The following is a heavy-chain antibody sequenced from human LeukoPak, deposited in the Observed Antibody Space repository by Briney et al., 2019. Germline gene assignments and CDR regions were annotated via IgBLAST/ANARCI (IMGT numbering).Heavy chain of an antibody. Sequence: GGSLRLSCAASGFTFSSYAMSWVRQAPGKGLEWVSAISGSGGSTYYADSVKGRFTISRDNSKNTLYLQMNSLRAEDTAVYYCANLLVSHLWFGGEGYWGQGTLVTVSS. V-gene: IGHV3-23*01. CDR3: ANLLVSHLWFGGEGY. D-gene: IGHD3-10*01. CDR1: GFTFSSYA. J-gene: IGHJ4*02. CDR2: ISGSGGST.